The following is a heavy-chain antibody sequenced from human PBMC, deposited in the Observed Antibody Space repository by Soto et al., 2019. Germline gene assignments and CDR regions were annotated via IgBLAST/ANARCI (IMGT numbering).Heavy chain of an antibody. CDR2: ISYDGSNK. V-gene: IGHV3-30*18. D-gene: IGHD6-25*01. Sequence: QVQLVESGGGVVQPGRSLRLSCAASGFTFSSYGMNWVRQAPGKGLEWVAVISYDGSNKYYADSVKGRFTISRDSSKNMLYLQMNSLSAEDTAVYYCAKEDSSGWHYYYGMDVWGQGTTVTVSS. CDR1: GFTFSSYG. CDR3: AKEDSSGWHYYYGMDV. J-gene: IGHJ6*02.